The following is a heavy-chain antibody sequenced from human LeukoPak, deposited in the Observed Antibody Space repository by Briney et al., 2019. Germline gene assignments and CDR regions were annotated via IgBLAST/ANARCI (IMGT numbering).Heavy chain of an antibody. D-gene: IGHD4-23*01. CDR2: IYYSGTT. Sequence: SETLSPTCTVSGGSISPYYWSWIRQPPGKGLDYIGYIYYSGTTDYNPSLKSRVTISVDTSKNQFSLKVTSVSAADTAVYYCARIMQTPWGMDVWGQGTTVTVSS. J-gene: IGHJ6*02. CDR3: ARIMQTPWGMDV. V-gene: IGHV4-59*01. CDR1: GGSISPYY.